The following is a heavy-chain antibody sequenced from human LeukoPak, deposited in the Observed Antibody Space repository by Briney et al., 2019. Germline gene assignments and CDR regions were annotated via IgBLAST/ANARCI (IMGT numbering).Heavy chain of an antibody. J-gene: IGHJ4*02. CDR1: AYTFTGYY. CDR2: INPDSGGT. CDR3: AREGSGWYGNFDY. V-gene: IGHV1-2*02. D-gene: IGHD6-19*01. Sequence: ASVKVSCKASAYTFTGYYMHWVRQVPGQGLEWMGWINPDSGGTNYAQKFQGRVTMTRDTSISTAYMEVSRLRSDDTAVYYCAREGSGWYGNFDYWGQGTLVTVSS.